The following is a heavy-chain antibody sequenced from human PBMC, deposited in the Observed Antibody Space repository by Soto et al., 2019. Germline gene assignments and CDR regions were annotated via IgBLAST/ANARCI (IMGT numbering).Heavy chain of an antibody. CDR1: GGSFSGYY. CDR3: ARGLGARTADAFDI. Sequence: TLSLTCAVYGGSFSGYYWSWIRQPPGKGLEWIGEINHSGSTNYNPSLKSRVTISVDTSKNQFSLKLSSVTAADTAVYYCARGLGARTADAFDIWGQGTMVTVSS. D-gene: IGHD3-16*01. CDR2: INHSGST. V-gene: IGHV4-34*01. J-gene: IGHJ3*02.